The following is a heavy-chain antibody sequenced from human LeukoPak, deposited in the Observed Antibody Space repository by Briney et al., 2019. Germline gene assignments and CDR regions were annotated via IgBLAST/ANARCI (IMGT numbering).Heavy chain of an antibody. CDR3: ARSSGSYRLYFQH. D-gene: IGHD1-26*01. J-gene: IGHJ1*01. V-gene: IGHV4-34*01. CDR1: GGSFSGYY. Sequence: SETLSLTCAVYGGSFSGYYWSWIRQPPGKGLEWIGEINHSGSTNYNPSLKSRVTISVDTSKNQFSLKLSSVTAADTAVYYCARSSGSYRLYFQHWGQGTLVTVSS. CDR2: INHSGST.